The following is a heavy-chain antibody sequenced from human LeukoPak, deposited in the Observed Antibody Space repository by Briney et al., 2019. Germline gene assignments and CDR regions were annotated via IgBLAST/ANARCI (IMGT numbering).Heavy chain of an antibody. D-gene: IGHD3-3*01. CDR1: GGSFSGYY. J-gene: IGHJ6*03. CDR2: INHSGST. Sequence: SETLSLTCAVYGGSFSGYYWSWIRQPPGKGLEWIGEINHSGSTNYNPSLKSRVTISVDTSKNQFSLKLSSVTAADTVVYYCARVYYDFWSGYSPYYYYYMDVWGKGTTVTVSS. CDR3: ARVYYDFWSGYSPYYYYYMDV. V-gene: IGHV4-34*01.